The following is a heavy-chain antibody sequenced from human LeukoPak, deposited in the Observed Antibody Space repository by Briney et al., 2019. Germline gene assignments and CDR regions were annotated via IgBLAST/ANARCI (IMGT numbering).Heavy chain of an antibody. CDR2: INPSGST. Sequence: PSETLSLTCTVSGGSISSSSYYWSWIRQPPGKGLELIVEINPSGSTNYNPSLKSRVTISVDTSKNQFSLKLSSVTAADTAVYYCARAHYDFWSGYYESYYYGMDVWGQGTTVTVSS. D-gene: IGHD3-3*01. V-gene: IGHV4-39*07. CDR1: GGSISSSSYY. CDR3: ARAHYDFWSGYYESYYYGMDV. J-gene: IGHJ6*02.